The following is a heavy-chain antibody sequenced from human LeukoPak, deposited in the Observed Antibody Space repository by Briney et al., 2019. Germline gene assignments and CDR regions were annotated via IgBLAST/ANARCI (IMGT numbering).Heavy chain of an antibody. D-gene: IGHD2-2*01. CDR1: GFTFSSYS. V-gene: IGHV3-64*01. J-gene: IGHJ4*02. CDR2: ISSSGGSI. Sequence: GGSLRLSCAASGFTFSSYSMHWVRHAPGKGLECVSAISSSGGSIYYANSVKGRFTISRDNSKNTLYLQMGSLRAEDMAVYYCARTYCSSTSCLVDYWGQGTLVTVSS. CDR3: ARTYCSSTSCLVDY.